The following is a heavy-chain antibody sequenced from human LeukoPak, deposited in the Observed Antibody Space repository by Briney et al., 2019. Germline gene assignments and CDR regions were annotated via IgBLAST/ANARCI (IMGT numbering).Heavy chain of an antibody. V-gene: IGHV1-8*02. CDR3: ARGPGITMVRGTRHYYYYYYMDV. Sequence: ASVKVSCKASGYTFTSYDINWVRQATGQGLEWMGWMNPNSGNTGYARKFQGRVTMTRNTSISTAYMELSSLRSEDTAVYYCARGPGITMVRGTRHYYYYYYMDVWGKGTTVTISS. CDR1: GYTFTSYD. J-gene: IGHJ6*03. CDR2: MNPNSGNT. D-gene: IGHD3-10*01.